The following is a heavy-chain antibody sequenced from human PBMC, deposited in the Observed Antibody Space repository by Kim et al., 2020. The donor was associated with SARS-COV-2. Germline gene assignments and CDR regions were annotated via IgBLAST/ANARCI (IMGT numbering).Heavy chain of an antibody. V-gene: IGHV3-23*01. Sequence: GGSLRLSCAASGFIFSSYAMSWVRQAPGKGLEWLSAISGSGDTTYYADSVKGRFTISRDNSKKTLYVQMNSLRAEDTAVYYCAKDRIVGATMGAYGYWGQGTLVSVSS. J-gene: IGHJ4*02. CDR2: ISGSGDTT. D-gene: IGHD1-26*01. CDR3: AKDRIVGATMGAYGY. CDR1: GFIFSSYA.